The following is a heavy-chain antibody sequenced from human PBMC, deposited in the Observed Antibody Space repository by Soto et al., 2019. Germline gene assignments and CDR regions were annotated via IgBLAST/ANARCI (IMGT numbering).Heavy chain of an antibody. V-gene: IGHV3-30*18. D-gene: IGHD6-13*01. CDR1: GFTFSRDA. CDR3: VKDRGGSWMFDY. J-gene: IGHJ4*02. CDR2: ITYDGNDK. Sequence: QVQLVESGGGVVQPGSGRSLRLSCAAAGFTFSRDAMHWVRQAPGKGLEWVAVITYDGNDKYKWYAESVKGRFIISRDNSKNTLYLEMNSLRPEDTAVYYCVKDRGGSWMFDYWGQGTLVTVSS.